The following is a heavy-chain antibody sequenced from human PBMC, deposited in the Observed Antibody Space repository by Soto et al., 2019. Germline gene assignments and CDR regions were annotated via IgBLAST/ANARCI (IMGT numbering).Heavy chain of an antibody. J-gene: IGHJ4*02. CDR1: GFTFSSYS. D-gene: IGHD2-15*01. CDR2: ISSSSSYI. CDR3: ARVGYCSGGSCSSGGGLDY. V-gene: IGHV3-21*01. Sequence: EVQLVESGGGLVKPGGSLRLSCAASGFTFSSYSMNWVRQAPGKGLEWVSSISSSSSYIYYADSVKGRFTISRDNAKNSLYLQMNRLRAEDTAVYYCARVGYCSGGSCSSGGGLDYWGQGTLVTVSS.